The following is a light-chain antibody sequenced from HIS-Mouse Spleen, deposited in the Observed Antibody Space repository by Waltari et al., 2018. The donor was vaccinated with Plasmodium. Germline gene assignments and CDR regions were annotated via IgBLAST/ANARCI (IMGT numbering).Light chain of an antibody. V-gene: IGLV1-44*01. CDR2: SNN. CDR1: SSNIGSNT. CDR3: AAWDDSLNGPV. J-gene: IGLJ2*01. Sequence: QSVLPQPPSASGTPGQRATISCSGSSSNIGSNTVNWYHPPPGTAPKLPIYSNNPRPPGVPDRFSGSKSGATASPAISGRQPDDEADYYCAAWDDSLNGPVFGGGTKLTVL.